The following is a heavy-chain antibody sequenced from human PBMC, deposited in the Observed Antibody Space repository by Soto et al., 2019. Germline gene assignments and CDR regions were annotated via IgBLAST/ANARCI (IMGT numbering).Heavy chain of an antibody. D-gene: IGHD6-13*01. V-gene: IGHV3-30*18. Sequence: XGSLRLYCAASGFTFSSFCIHWVRQAPGKGLDWVALISYDGSKTFYADSVKGRFTISRDNSKNTLYLHMNSLTIEDAAVYYCAKERIEAAGTNLFDIWGRGTLVTVSS. J-gene: IGHJ2*01. CDR2: ISYDGSKT. CDR1: GFTFSSFC. CDR3: AKERIEAAGTNLFDI.